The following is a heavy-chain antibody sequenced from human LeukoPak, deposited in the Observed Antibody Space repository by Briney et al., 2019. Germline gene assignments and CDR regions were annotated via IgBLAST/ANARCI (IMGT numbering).Heavy chain of an antibody. V-gene: IGHV3-11*01. J-gene: IGHJ6*03. Sequence: PGGSLRLSCAASGFTFSDYYMSWIRQAPGKGLEWVSYISSSGSTIYYADSVKGRFTISRDNSKNTLYLQMNSLRAEDTAVYYCAKRDYYYMDVWGNGTTVTVSS. CDR3: AKRDYYYMDV. CDR2: ISSSGSTI. D-gene: IGHD1-1*01. CDR1: GFTFSDYY.